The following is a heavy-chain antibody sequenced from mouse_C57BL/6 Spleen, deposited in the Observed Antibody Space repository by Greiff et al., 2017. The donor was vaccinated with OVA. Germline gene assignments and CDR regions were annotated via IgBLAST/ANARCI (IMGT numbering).Heavy chain of an antibody. CDR2: ISYDGSN. CDR1: GYSITSGYY. J-gene: IGHJ3*01. D-gene: IGHD2-10*02. Sequence: EVQLQESGPGLVKPSQSLSLTCSVTGYSITSGYYWNWIRQFPGNKLEWMGYISYDGSNNYNPSLKNRISITRDTSKNQFFLKLNSVTTEDTATYYGARPYGNYVDWFAYWGQGTLVTVSA. CDR3: ARPYGNYVDWFAY. V-gene: IGHV3-6*01.